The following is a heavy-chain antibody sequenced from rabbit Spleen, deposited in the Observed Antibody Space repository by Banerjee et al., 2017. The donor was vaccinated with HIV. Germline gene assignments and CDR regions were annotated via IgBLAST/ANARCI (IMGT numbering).Heavy chain of an antibody. Sequence: QEQLVESGGDLVKPGTSLTLTCTASGFSFSSSYYMCWVRQAPGKGLEWIACIDIGSSGFTYFASWAKGRFTISKTSSTTVTLQMTSLTAADTATYFCARDTSSSFSSYGMDLWGPGTLVTVS. V-gene: IGHV1S45*01. D-gene: IGHD1-1*01. CDR1: GFSFSSSYY. CDR2: IDIGSSGFT. J-gene: IGHJ6*01. CDR3: ARDTSSSFSSYGMDL.